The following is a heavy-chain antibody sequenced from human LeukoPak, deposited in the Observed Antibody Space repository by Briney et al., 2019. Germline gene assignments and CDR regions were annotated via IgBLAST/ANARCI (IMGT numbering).Heavy chain of an antibody. V-gene: IGHV4-30-2*04. Sequence: XTTYYNPSLKSRVTVSIDTSKNQFSLKLSSVTAADTSVYYCARGGLTGDLNRGADRGYFDYWGQGTLVTVSS. J-gene: IGHJ4*02. CDR3: ARGGLTGDLNRGADRGYFDY. CDR2: XTT. D-gene: IGHD7-27*01.